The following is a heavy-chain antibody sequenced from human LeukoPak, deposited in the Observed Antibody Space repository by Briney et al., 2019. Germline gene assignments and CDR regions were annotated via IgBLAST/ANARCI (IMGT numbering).Heavy chain of an antibody. CDR3: ARFVAARRNFDY. D-gene: IGHD6-6*01. V-gene: IGHV4-34*01. J-gene: IGHJ4*02. CDR2: INHSGST. CDR1: GGSFSGYY. Sequence: SETLSLTCAVNGGSFSGYYWSWIRQPPGKGLEWIGEINHSGSTNYNPSLKSRVTISVDTSKNQFSLKLSSVTAADTAVYYCARFVAARRNFDYWGQGTLVTVSS.